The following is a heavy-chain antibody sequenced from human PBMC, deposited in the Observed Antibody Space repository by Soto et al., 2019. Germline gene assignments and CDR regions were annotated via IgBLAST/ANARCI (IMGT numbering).Heavy chain of an antibody. V-gene: IGHV3-74*01. CDR3: VRGGYLDYYGMDV. CDR2: VNRDGSSP. CDR1: GFTFSSYW. J-gene: IGHJ6*02. Sequence: EVQLVESGGGLVQPGGSLRLSCAASGFTFSSYWMHWARQDPGKGLVWVSRVNRDGSSPTYADSVKSQFTISRDNAKNTLYLQMNSLRAEDTAVYYCVRGGYLDYYGMDVWGQGTTVTVSS. D-gene: IGHD3-22*01.